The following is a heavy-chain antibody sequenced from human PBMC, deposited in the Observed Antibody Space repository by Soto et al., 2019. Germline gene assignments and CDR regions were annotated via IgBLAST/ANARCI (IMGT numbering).Heavy chain of an antibody. D-gene: IGHD3-22*01. CDR1: GYSISSGYY. CDR3: ARVVSTYYYDSSGYFFIPCNWLDP. Sequence: LSLTCAVSGYSISSGYYWGWIRQPPGKGLEWIGSIYHSGSTYYNPSLKSRVTISVDTSKNQFSLKLSSVTAADTAVYYCARVVSTYYYDSSGYFFIPCNWLDPWGQGTLVTVSS. J-gene: IGHJ5*02. V-gene: IGHV4-38-2*01. CDR2: IYHSGST.